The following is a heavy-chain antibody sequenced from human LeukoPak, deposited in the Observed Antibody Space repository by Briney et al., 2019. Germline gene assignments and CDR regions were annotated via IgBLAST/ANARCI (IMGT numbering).Heavy chain of an antibody. CDR1: GFTFSSYG. CDR3: ARERGAAVTH. J-gene: IGHJ4*02. V-gene: IGHV3-30*03. CDR2: ISYDGSNK. Sequence: PGGSLRLSCAASGFTFSSYGMHWVRQAPGKGLEWVAVISYDGSNKYYADSVKGRFTISRDNAKNSLYLQMNSLRDEDTAVYYCARERGAAVTHWGQGTLVTVSS. D-gene: IGHD4-17*01.